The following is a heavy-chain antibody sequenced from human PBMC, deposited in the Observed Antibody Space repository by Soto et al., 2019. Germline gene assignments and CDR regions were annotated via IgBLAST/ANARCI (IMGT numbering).Heavy chain of an antibody. CDR2: IDHGGST. V-gene: IGHV4-34*01. J-gene: IGHJ4*02. Sequence: PXETLSLPCAVYGGSLNGYLWTWIRQPPGKGPDWIGDIDHGGSTNYNPSLKSRVTISVDTSKNQFSLKLRSVTAADMAMFYCERAPDKYYFDSWGQGTQVTVSS. CDR1: GGSLNGYL. CDR3: ERAPDKYYFDS.